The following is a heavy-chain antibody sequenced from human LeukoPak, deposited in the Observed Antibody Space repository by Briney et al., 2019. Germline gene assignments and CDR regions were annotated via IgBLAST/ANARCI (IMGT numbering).Heavy chain of an antibody. Sequence: SVKVSCKASGGTFSNYAINWVRQAPGQGLEWIGGIIPLFGTANYAQKFQGRVTISAVESMSTAYMQLSSLRSVDTAVYYCARGWLAESTVVTPYNYWGQGTLVTVSS. CDR2: IIPLFGTA. CDR3: ARGWLAESTVVTPYNY. V-gene: IGHV1-69*13. CDR1: GGTFSNYA. J-gene: IGHJ4*02. D-gene: IGHD2-21*02.